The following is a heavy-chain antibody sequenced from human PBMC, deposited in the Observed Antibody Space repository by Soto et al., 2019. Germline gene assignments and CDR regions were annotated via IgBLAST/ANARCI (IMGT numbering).Heavy chain of an antibody. J-gene: IGHJ4*02. V-gene: IGHV4-59*12. D-gene: IGHD2-15*01. CDR2: IYYAGST. CDR3: ARGGRWYPSNRKPKISYFDY. Sequence: SETLSLTCTVSGGSISSYYWSWIRQPPGKGLEWIGYIYYAGSTKYNPSLNSRVTISVDTSKNQFSLKLSSVTAADTAVYYRARGGRWYPSNRKPKISYFDYWGQGTLVTVSS. CDR1: GGSISSYY.